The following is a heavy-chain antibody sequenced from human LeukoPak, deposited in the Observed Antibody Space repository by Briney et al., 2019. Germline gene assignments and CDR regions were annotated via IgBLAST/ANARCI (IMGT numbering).Heavy chain of an antibody. CDR2: INSDESRT. J-gene: IGHJ4*02. CDR1: GITFSSYW. Sequence: GGSLRLSCTASGITFSSYWMHWVRQTPGRGLVWVSRINSDESRTSYVDSVKGRFTISRDNAKNTLYLQMNSLRDEDTAVYYCARGYSGYEAPDYWGQGTLVTVSS. CDR3: ARGYSGYEAPDY. V-gene: IGHV3-74*01. D-gene: IGHD5-12*01.